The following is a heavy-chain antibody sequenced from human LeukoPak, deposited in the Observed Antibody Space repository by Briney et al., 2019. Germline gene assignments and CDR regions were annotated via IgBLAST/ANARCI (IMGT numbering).Heavy chain of an antibody. Sequence: SETLSLTCGVISESFSGYYWSWVRQPPGKGLEWLGETSYSGYSNYNTSLQSRVKISVDRAKRQFSLELTSVTAADTAVYYCARVTGYGGDSLRYWGQGTLVTISS. D-gene: IGHD4-23*01. CDR3: ARVTGYGGDSLRY. CDR1: SESFSGYY. CDR2: TSYSGYS. J-gene: IGHJ4*02. V-gene: IGHV4-34*01.